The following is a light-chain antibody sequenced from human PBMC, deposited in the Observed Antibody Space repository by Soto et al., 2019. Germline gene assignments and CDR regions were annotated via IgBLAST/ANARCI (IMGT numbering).Light chain of an antibody. CDR2: DAS. CDR1: QSVSSY. J-gene: IGKJ3*01. V-gene: IGKV3-11*01. Sequence: EIVLTQSPATLSLSPGARATLSCRASQSVSSYLAWYQQKPGQAPRLLIYDASNRATGIPARFSGSGSGTDFTLTIRSLEPEDFAVYYCQQRSSFGPGTKVDIK. CDR3: QQRSS.